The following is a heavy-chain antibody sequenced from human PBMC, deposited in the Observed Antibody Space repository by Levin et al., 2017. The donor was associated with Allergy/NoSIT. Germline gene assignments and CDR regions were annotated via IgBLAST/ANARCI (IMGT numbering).Heavy chain of an antibody. D-gene: IGHD1-26*01. Sequence: GESLKISCKASGYTFTTYYAHWVRQAPGRGLEWMGVIDPSGGNTIYGQRFQGRVTMTRETTTSTVYMELSRLKIDDTAVYYCAREEQGGFDIWGQGTMVTVSS. CDR3: AREEQGGFDI. V-gene: IGHV1-46*01. CDR2: IDPSGGNT. CDR1: GYTFTTYY. J-gene: IGHJ3*02.